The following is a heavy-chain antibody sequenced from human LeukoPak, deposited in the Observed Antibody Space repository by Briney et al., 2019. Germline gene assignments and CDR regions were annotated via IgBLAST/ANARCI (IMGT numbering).Heavy chain of an antibody. D-gene: IGHD6-19*01. CDR2: ISSSSSYI. CDR1: GFTFSSYS. V-gene: IGHV3-21*01. Sequence: GGSLRLSCAASGFTFSSYSTNWVRQAPGKGLEWVSSISSSSSYIYYADSVKGRFTISRDNAKNSLYLQMNSLRAEDTAVYYCARARRQWLDPFDYWGQGTLVTVSS. J-gene: IGHJ4*02. CDR3: ARARRQWLDPFDY.